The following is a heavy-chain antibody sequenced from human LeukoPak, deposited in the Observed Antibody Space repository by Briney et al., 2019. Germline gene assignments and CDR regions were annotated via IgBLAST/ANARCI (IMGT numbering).Heavy chain of an antibody. CDR3: ARGNGDGFDY. J-gene: IGHJ4*02. Sequence: SETLSLTCTVSGDSISTNYWSWIRQPPGKGLEWIGYIYYSGSTNYNPSLKSRVTISVDTSKNQFSLKLSSVTAADTAVYYCARGNGDGFDYWGQGTLVTVSS. D-gene: IGHD4-17*01. CDR1: GDSISTNY. CDR2: IYYSGST. V-gene: IGHV4-59*01.